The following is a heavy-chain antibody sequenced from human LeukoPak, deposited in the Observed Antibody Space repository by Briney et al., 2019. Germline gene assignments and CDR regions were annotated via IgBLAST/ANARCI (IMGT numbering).Heavy chain of an antibody. D-gene: IGHD1-26*01. Sequence: GGSLRLSCAASGFTFSDYYMSWIRQAPGKGLERVSYISSSGTIIYYADSVKGRFTISRDNAKNSLYLQMNSLRAEDTAVYYCARVYSGNLYYFDYWGQGTLVTVSS. J-gene: IGHJ4*02. CDR2: ISSSGTII. CDR3: ARVYSGNLYYFDY. V-gene: IGHV3-11*01. CDR1: GFTFSDYY.